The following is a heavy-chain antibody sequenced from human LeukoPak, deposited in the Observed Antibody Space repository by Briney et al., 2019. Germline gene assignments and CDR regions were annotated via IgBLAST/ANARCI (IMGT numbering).Heavy chain of an antibody. CDR1: GFTFSNYA. CDR3: ARLPTGDY. V-gene: IGHV3-23*01. J-gene: IGHJ4*02. Sequence: GGSLRLSCATSGFTFSNYAVSWVRQAPGKGLEWVSSISGSGGTTYYADSVKGRFTISRDNSKNTLYLQMNSLRAEDTAVYYCARLPTGDYWGQGTLVTVTS. D-gene: IGHD2-8*02. CDR2: ISGSGGTT.